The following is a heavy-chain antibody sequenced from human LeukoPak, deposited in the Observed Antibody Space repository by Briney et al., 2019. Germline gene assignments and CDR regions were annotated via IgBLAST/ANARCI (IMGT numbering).Heavy chain of an antibody. D-gene: IGHD3-10*01. CDR1: GYIFPNAW. CDR3: ETDGGLLPYYFTY. CDR2: IKNKNSWRTT. J-gene: IGHJ1*01. V-gene: IGHV3-15*01. Sequence: PGGSLTPASAASGYIFPNAWMDWVRQAPGKGLEWVGRIKNKNSWRTTNYIAPVKGRFTISRDDSRNTLYLEMDSLKTDDTAIYYCETDGGLLPYYFTYWGQGTLVTVSS.